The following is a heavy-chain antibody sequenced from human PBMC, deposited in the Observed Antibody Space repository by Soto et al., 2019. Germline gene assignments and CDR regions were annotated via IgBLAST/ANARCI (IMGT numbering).Heavy chain of an antibody. V-gene: IGHV3-64*01. CDR1: GFTFSSYA. D-gene: IGHD7-27*01. J-gene: IGHJ4*02. Sequence: GGSLRLSCAASGFTFSSYAMHWVRQAPGKGLEYVSAISSNGGSTYYVNSVKGRFTISRDNSKNTLYLQMGSLRAEDMAVYYCARATGEKAYYFDYWGQGTLVTVSS. CDR2: ISSNGGST. CDR3: ARATGEKAYYFDY.